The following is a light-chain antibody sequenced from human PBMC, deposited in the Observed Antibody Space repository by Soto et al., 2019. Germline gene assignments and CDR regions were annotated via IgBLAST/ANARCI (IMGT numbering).Light chain of an antibody. J-gene: IGKJ1*01. Sequence: DIHMTQSPSSLSASVGYRFTITCRASQSISSYLNWYQQKPGKAPKLLIYAASSLQSGVPSRFSGSGSGTDSTLTISSLQPEDFETYYCQQSYSNPRTFGQGTKVDI. CDR1: QSISSY. CDR2: AAS. CDR3: QQSYSNPRT. V-gene: IGKV1-39*01.